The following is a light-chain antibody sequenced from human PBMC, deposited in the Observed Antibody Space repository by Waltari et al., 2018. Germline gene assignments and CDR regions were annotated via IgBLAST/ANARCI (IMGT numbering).Light chain of an antibody. Sequence: DFVMTQSPDSLAVSLGERATINCKSSQTLLYSANKKDYLAWYQQKRGQPPQLFLTWESVRQSGVPDRFSGSGSGTDFTLTISSLQAEDVAVYYCQQYYGVPYTFGQGTKLEI. CDR1: QTLLYSANKKDY. CDR2: WES. J-gene: IGKJ2*01. V-gene: IGKV4-1*01. CDR3: QQYYGVPYT.